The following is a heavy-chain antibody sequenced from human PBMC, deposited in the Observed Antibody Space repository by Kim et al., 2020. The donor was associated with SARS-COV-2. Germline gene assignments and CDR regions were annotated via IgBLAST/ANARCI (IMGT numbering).Heavy chain of an antibody. CDR1: GYTFTGYY. Sequence: ASVKVSCKASGYTFTGYYMHWVRQAPGQGLEWMGWINPNSGGTNYAQKFQGRVTMTRDTSISTAYMELSRLRSDDTAVYYCARKPGVGWYGSGSSFWFDPWGQGTLVTVSS. V-gene: IGHV1-2*02. CDR3: ARKPGVGWYGSGSSFWFDP. J-gene: IGHJ5*02. D-gene: IGHD3-10*01. CDR2: INPNSGGT.